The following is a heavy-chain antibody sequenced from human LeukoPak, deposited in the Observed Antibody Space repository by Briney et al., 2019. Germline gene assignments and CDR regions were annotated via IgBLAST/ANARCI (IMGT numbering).Heavy chain of an antibody. CDR3: ARDRPNYYGSDGHYYRRDGDY. CDR1: GFTFSSYA. CDR2: ITSRGEST. J-gene: IGHJ4*02. D-gene: IGHD3-22*01. Sequence: GGSLRLXCAASGFTFSSYAMSWVRQAPGKGLQWVSSITSRGESTWYVDSVKGRYTITRDNSENTLYLQMHSLRAEDTAVYYCARDRPNYYGSDGHYYRRDGDYWGRGTLVSVSS. V-gene: IGHV3-23*01.